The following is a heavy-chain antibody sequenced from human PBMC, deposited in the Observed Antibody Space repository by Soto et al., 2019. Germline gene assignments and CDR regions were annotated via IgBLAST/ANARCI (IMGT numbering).Heavy chain of an antibody. CDR3: ARDRPIQLWPYYFDY. V-gene: IGHV3-48*02. D-gene: IGHD5-18*01. Sequence: ESGGGLVQPGGSLRLSCAASGFTFSSYSMIWVSQAPGKGLEWVSYISSSSSTIYYADSVKGRFTISRDNAKNSLYLQMNSLRDEDTAVYYCARDRPIQLWPYYFDYWGQGTLVTVSS. CDR2: ISSSSSTI. CDR1: GFTFSSYS. J-gene: IGHJ4*02.